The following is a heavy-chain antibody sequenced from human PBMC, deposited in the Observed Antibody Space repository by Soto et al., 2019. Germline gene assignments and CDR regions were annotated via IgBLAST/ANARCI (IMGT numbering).Heavy chain of an antibody. J-gene: IGHJ6*01. V-gene: IGHV1-2*02. CDR1: GYTFTGYY. D-gene: IGHD6-19*01. CDR2: INPNSGGT. CDR3: AIIAVPGDYYSGMDV. Sequence: ASVKVSCKASGYTFTGYYMHWVRQAPGQGLERMGWINPNSGGTNYAQKFQGRVTLTRDTPISTAYMALSRLRSDDTAVYYCAIIAVPGDYYSGMDVWGQGTTVTVS.